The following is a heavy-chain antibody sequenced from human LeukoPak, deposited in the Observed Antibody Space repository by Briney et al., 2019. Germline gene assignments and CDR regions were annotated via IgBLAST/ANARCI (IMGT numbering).Heavy chain of an antibody. D-gene: IGHD6-19*01. CDR2: IKEDGSVK. Sequence: GGSLRLSCAASGFTFSNAWMSWVRQAPGKGLEWVANIKEDGSVKNYADSVKGRFTISRDNAKNSLYLEINCLRVEDTAVYYCARQWGWFTSGWWLDTLDVWGQGSMVIVSS. V-gene: IGHV3-7*01. CDR3: ARQWGWFTSGWWLDTLDV. J-gene: IGHJ3*01. CDR1: GFTFSNAW.